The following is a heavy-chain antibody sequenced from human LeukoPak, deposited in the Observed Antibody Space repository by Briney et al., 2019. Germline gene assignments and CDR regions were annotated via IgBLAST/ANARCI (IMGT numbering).Heavy chain of an antibody. CDR1: GFTFKNYW. V-gene: IGHV3-7*01. J-gene: IGHJ6*02. Sequence: GGSLRLSCVASGFTFKNYWMGWVRQAPGKGLEWVANIKEDGSEKYSVDSVRGRFTVSRDNAKNSLYLQMNSLTVEDTAVYFCARVQAALKLFGMDVWGHGTTVTVSS. CDR2: IKEDGSEK. D-gene: IGHD2-15*01. CDR3: ARVQAALKLFGMDV.